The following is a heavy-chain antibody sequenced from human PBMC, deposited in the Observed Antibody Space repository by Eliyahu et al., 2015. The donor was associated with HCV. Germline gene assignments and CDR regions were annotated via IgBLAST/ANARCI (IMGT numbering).Heavy chain of an antibody. CDR1: GYTFTTYY. Sequence: QVQLVQSGAEVKKPGASVKVSCXASGYTFTTYYMHWVRQAPGQGLEWMGIINPSGGTTSSAQKFQGRVTMTRDTSTTTVYMELSSLRSEDTAVYYCARRYCYDTSCYLGMDVWGQGTTVTVSS. J-gene: IGHJ6*02. D-gene: IGHD2-2*01. CDR2: INPSGGTT. V-gene: IGHV1-46*01. CDR3: ARRYCYDTSCYLGMDV.